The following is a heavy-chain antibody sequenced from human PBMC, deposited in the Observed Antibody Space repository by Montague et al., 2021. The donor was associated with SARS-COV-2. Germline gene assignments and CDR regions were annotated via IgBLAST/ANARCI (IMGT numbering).Heavy chain of an antibody. V-gene: IGHV4-39*07. D-gene: IGHD3-10*01. CDR3: VRGATMARAIISYFDY. J-gene: IGHJ4*02. Sequence: SETLSLTCTVSGDSIANSHKYWGWVRQPPGKGLEWIGSVLYTGTPYDHPSLTARVTISLDTSKNQFSLKMYSVTAADTAVYYCVRGATMARAIISYFDYWGQGTLVTVSS. CDR2: VLYTGTP. CDR1: GDSIANSHKY.